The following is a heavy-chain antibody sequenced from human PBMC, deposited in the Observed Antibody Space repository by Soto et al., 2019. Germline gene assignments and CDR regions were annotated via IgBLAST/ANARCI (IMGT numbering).Heavy chain of an antibody. D-gene: IGHD4-17*01. Sequence: SETLSLTCTVSGGSISSGGYYWSWIRQHPGKGLEWIGYIYYSGSTYYNPSLKSRVTISVDTSKNQFSLKLSSVTAADTAVYYCARVHPYGDYPLFIDYWGQGTLVTVSS. V-gene: IGHV4-31*03. CDR1: GGSISSGGYY. J-gene: IGHJ4*02. CDR3: ARVHPYGDYPLFIDY. CDR2: IYYSGST.